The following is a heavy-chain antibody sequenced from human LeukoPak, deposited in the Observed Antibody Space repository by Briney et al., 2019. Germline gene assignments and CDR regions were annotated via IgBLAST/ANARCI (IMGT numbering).Heavy chain of an antibody. Sequence: GGSLRLSCAASGFTFSNYSMSWVRQAPGKGLEWVSSINGRGGSTYYADSVKGRFTISRDNSKNTLYLQMNSLRAEDTAVYYCARRSAAKDAFDIWGQGTKVTVSS. CDR3: ARRSAAKDAFDI. D-gene: IGHD6-25*01. CDR2: INGRGGST. CDR1: GFTFSNYS. V-gene: IGHV3-23*01. J-gene: IGHJ3*02.